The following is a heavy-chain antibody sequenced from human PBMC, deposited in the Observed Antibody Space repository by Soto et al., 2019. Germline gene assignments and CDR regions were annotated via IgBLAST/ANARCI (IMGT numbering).Heavy chain of an antibody. CDR2: IYYSGST. Sequence: SETLSLTCTVSGGSISSSSYYWGWIRQPPGKGLEWIGSIYYSGSTYYNPSLKSRVTISVDTSKNQFSLKLSSVTAADTAVYYCARRLPMLYYDFWSGYWPNFDYWGQGTLVTVSS. CDR1: GGSISSSSYY. J-gene: IGHJ4*02. CDR3: ARRLPMLYYDFWSGYWPNFDY. V-gene: IGHV4-39*01. D-gene: IGHD3-3*01.